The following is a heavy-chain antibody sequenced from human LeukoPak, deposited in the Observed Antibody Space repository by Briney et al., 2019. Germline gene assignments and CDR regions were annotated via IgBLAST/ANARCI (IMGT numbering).Heavy chain of an antibody. V-gene: IGHV3-66*01. CDR2: IYSGGST. J-gene: IGHJ4*02. CDR3: AREVVRGTYFDY. CDR1: GFTVSSNY. Sequence: HTGGSLRLSCAASGFTVSSNYMSWVRQAPGKGLEWVSVIYSGGSTYYADSVKGRFTISRDNSKNTLYLQMNSLRAEDTAVYYCAREVVRGTYFDYWGQGTLVTVSS. D-gene: IGHD3-10*01.